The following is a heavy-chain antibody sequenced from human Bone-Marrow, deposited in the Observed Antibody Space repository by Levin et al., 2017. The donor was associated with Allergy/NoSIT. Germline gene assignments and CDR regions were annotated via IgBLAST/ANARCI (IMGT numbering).Heavy chain of an antibody. CDR2: ISGSGGST. D-gene: IGHD3-22*01. CDR1: GFTFSSYA. Sequence: PGGSLRLSCAASGFTFSSYAMSWVRQAPGKGLEWVSAISGSGGSTYYADSVKGRFTISRDNSKNTLYLQMNSLRAEDTAVYYCAKDHVRGGYTPWGVWDFDYWGQGTLVTVSS. J-gene: IGHJ4*02. V-gene: IGHV3-23*01. CDR3: AKDHVRGGYTPWGVWDFDY.